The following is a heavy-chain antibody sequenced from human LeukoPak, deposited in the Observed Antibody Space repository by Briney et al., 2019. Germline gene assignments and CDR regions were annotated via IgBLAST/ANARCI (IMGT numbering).Heavy chain of an antibody. J-gene: IGHJ3*01. V-gene: IGHV3-23*01. CDR1: GFTFSSYA. D-gene: IGHD3-10*01. CDR2: ISGSGDST. CDR3: ARDGSGTYPDAFDV. Sequence: GGSLRLSCAASGFTFSSYAMSWVRQAPGKGLEWVSGISGSGDSTYSAGSVKGRFTISRDNSKNTLYLQMNSLRVEDTALYYCARDGSGTYPDAFDVWGQGTMVTVSS.